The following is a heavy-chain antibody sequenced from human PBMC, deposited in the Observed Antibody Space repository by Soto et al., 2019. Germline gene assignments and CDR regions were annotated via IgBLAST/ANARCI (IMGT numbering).Heavy chain of an antibody. D-gene: IGHD1-7*01. CDR1: GYTFTTYA. Sequence: QVQLVQSGAEVKKPGASVKVSCKASGYTFTTYAMHWVRQAPGQRLEWMGWINPGNGNTKYSQKFQDRVTITRDTSASTVYMELSSLRSDDTAVYYGARGLAGTTSYWGQGTLVTVSS. CDR2: INPGNGNT. J-gene: IGHJ4*02. CDR3: ARGLAGTTSY. V-gene: IGHV1-3*01.